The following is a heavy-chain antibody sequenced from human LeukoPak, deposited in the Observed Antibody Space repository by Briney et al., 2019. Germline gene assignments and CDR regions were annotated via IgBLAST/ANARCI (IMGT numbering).Heavy chain of an antibody. V-gene: IGHV4-39*01. J-gene: IGHJ4*02. CDR2: IYYTGST. D-gene: IGHD3-22*01. CDR1: GGSISGSSYY. Sequence: ASETLSLTCTVSGGSISGSSYYWGWIRQPPGKGLEWIGGIYYTGSTYYNPSLKSRVTVSVDTSKNQFSLKLSSVTAADTAVYYCARQHYDNSGYYRVNFDYWGQGTLVTVSS. CDR3: ARQHYDNSGYYRVNFDY.